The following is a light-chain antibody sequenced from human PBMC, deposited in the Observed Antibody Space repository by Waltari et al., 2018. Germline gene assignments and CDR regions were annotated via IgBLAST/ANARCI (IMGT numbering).Light chain of an antibody. V-gene: IGKV4-1*01. J-gene: IGKJ3*01. CDR2: WAS. Sequence: DIVMTQSPDSLAVSLGERATIHCKSNQSLLYKSNQKDYLAWYQKKPGQPPNLLIYWASTRESGVPDRVSGSGSGTDFTLTINNLQPEDVATYYCQQYYSDLFTFGPGTMVDIK. CDR1: QSLLYKSNQKDY. CDR3: QQYYSDLFT.